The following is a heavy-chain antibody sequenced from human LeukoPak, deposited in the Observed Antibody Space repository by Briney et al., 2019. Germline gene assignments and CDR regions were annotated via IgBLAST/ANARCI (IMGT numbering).Heavy chain of an antibody. CDR2: INHSGST. Sequence: SETLSLTCAVCGGSFSGYYWSWIRQPPGKGLEWIGEINHSGSTNYNPSLKSRLTMSIDTSKNQFSLQLSSVTAADTAMYFCGFSEGDFWGQGGLVTVSS. J-gene: IGHJ4*01. D-gene: IGHD6-25*01. V-gene: IGHV4-34*01. CDR3: GFSEGDF. CDR1: GGSFSGYY.